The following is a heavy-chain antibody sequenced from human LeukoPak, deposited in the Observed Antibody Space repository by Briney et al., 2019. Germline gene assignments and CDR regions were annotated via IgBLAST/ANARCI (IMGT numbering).Heavy chain of an antibody. D-gene: IGHD1-26*01. Sequence: GGSLRLSCAASGFTFSSYAMSWVRQAPGKGLERVSAISGSGGSTYYADSVKGRFTISRDNSKNTLYLQMNSLRAEDTAVYYCAKSSIGGSYLFDYWGQGTLVTVSS. J-gene: IGHJ4*02. CDR2: ISGSGGST. V-gene: IGHV3-23*01. CDR3: AKSSIGGSYLFDY. CDR1: GFTFSSYA.